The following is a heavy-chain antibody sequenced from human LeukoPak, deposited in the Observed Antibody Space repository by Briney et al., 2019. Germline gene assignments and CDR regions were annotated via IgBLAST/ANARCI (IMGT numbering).Heavy chain of an antibody. V-gene: IGHV4-61*02. CDR2: IYTSGST. D-gene: IGHD6-19*01. CDR1: GGSISSGSYY. J-gene: IGHJ4*02. CDR3: ARDGDSSGWTRSDY. Sequence: PSHTLSLTCTVSGGSISSGSYYWSWIRQPAGKGLEWIGRIYTSGSTYYNPSLKSRVAISADRSKNQFSLKLSSVTAADTAVYYCARDGDSSGWTRSDYWGQGTLVTVSS.